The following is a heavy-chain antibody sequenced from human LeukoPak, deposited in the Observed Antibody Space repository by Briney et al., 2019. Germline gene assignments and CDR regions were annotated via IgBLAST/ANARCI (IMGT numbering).Heavy chain of an antibody. CDR3: ARALYYDILTGYQTHTYYFDY. CDR1: AVTFSSYT. CDR2: ISSRSSYT. J-gene: IGHJ4*02. V-gene: IGHV3-21*01. D-gene: IGHD3-9*01. Sequence: GGSLRLSCTASAVTFSSYTMNWVRQAPGKGLEWVSAISSRSSYTYYADSVKGRFTISRDNAKNSVYLQMNSLRAEDTAVYYCARALYYDILTGYQTHTYYFDYWGQGTLVTVSS.